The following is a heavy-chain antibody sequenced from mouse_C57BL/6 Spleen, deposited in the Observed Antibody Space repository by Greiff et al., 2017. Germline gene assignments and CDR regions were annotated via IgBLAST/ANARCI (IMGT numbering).Heavy chain of an antibody. Sequence: VQLQQSGPELVKPGASVKIPCKASGYTFTDYNMDWVQQSHGKSLEWIGDINPNNGGTIYNQKFKGKATLTVDKSSSTAYMELRSLTSEDTAVYYCARRGGKGDPYYFDYWGQGTTLTVSS. CDR1: GYTFTDYN. CDR3: ARRGGKGDPYYFDY. J-gene: IGHJ2*01. D-gene: IGHD1-3*01. CDR2: INPNNGGT. V-gene: IGHV1-18*01.